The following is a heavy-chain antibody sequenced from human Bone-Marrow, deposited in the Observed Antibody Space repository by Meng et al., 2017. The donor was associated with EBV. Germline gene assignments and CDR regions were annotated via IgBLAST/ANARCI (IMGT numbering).Heavy chain of an antibody. CDR2: IIPIFGTA. CDR3: AREWGSRDSSGYWAFDY. CDR1: GGTFSSYA. J-gene: IGHJ4*02. V-gene: IGHV1-69*01. Sequence: QVHLVQSGAEVKKPGSSVKVSCXXXGGTFSSYAISWVRQAPGQRLEWMGGIIPIFGTANYAQKFQGRVTITADESTSTAYMELSSLRSEDTAVYYCAREWGSRDSSGYWAFDYWGQGTLVTVSS. D-gene: IGHD3-22*01.